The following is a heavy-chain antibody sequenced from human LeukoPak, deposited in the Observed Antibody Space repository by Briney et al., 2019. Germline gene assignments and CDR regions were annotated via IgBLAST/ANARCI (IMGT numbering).Heavy chain of an antibody. J-gene: IGHJ4*02. D-gene: IGHD3-10*01. CDR3: ARYYGSGSARFDY. V-gene: IGHV4-39*01. Sequence: PSETLSLTCTVSGGSISSSSYYWGWIRQPPGKGLEWIGSIYYSGSTYYNPSLKSRVTISVDTSKNQFSLKLSSVTAADTAVYYCARYYGSGSARFDYWGQGTLVTVSS. CDR1: GGSISSSSYY. CDR2: IYYSGST.